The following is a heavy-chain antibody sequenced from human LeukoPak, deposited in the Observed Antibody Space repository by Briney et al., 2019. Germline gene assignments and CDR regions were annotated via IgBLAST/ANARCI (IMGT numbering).Heavy chain of an antibody. D-gene: IGHD3-3*01. J-gene: IGHJ3*02. V-gene: IGHV3-30*18. CDR3: AKEAYDFWSGSPPGHAFDI. CDR1: GFTFSSYG. CDR2: ISYDGSNK. Sequence: PGRSLRLSCAASGFTFSSYGMHWVRQAPGKGLEWVAVISYDGSNKYYADSVKGRFTISRDNSKNTLYLQMNSLRAEDMAVYYCAKEAYDFWSGSPPGHAFDIWGQGTMVTVSS.